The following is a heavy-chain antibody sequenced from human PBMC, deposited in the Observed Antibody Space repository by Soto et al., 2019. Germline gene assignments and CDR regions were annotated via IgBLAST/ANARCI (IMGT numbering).Heavy chain of an antibody. J-gene: IGHJ4*02. CDR3: AHIVVAGLGYYFDY. V-gene: IGHV2-5*02. D-gene: IGHD6-19*01. Sequence: QITLKESGPALVKPTQTLTLTCTFSGFSLSSTRMAVGWIRQPPGKALEWLALIYWDDEKRYSPFLKSSLTITKDPSKNQVVLTRSTMDPVDTAGYYCAHIVVAGLGYYFDYWGQGTLVTFSS. CDR1: GFSLSSTRMA. CDR2: IYWDDEK.